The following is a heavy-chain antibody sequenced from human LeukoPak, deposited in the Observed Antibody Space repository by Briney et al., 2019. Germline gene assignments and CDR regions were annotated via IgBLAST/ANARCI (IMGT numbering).Heavy chain of an antibody. CDR3: ARLREYYGSGTYPTDY. CDR1: GGSISSYY. D-gene: IGHD3-10*01. V-gene: IGHV4-39*01. Sequence: SETLSLTCTVSGGSISSYYWAWIRQPPGKGPEWLGSIYHSGSTDYSPSLKGRVTISVDTSTNQFSLKLTSVTAADTAVYYCARLREYYGSGTYPTDYWSQGTLVTVSS. CDR2: IYHSGST. J-gene: IGHJ4*02.